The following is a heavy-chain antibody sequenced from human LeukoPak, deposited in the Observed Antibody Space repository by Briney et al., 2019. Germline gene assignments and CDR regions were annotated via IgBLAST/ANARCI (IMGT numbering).Heavy chain of an antibody. V-gene: IGHV1-2*04. CDR3: ARCGYDCAHYGMDV. J-gene: IGHJ6*02. CDR2: INPNSGGT. Sequence: GASVKVSCKASGYTFTGYYMHWVRQAPGQGLEWMGWINPNSGGTNYAQKFQGWVTMTRDTSISTAYMELSRLRSDDTAVYYCARCGYDCAHYGMDVWGQGTTVTVSS. CDR1: GYTFTGYY. D-gene: IGHD5-12*01.